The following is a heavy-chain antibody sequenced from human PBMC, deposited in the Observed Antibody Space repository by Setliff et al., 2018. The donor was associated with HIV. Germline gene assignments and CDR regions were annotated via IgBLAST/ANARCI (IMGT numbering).Heavy chain of an antibody. D-gene: IGHD6-19*01. CDR1: GGSISSSSYY. J-gene: IGHJ4*02. Sequence: SETLSLTCTVSGGSISSSSYYWGWIRQPPGKGLEWIGNIYYSGSTYYNPSLRSRVAISIDTSMNQFSLRLSSVTAADTTVYYCARGGGAVAGPFDYWGQGALVTVSS. V-gene: IGHV4-39*01. CDR2: IYYSGST. CDR3: ARGGGAVAGPFDY.